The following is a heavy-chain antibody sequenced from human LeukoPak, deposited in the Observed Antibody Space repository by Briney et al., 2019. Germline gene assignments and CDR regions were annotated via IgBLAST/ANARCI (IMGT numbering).Heavy chain of an antibody. CDR3: ARVPQKGGYYFDY. CDR2: IYYSGIT. CDR1: GGSINTFY. V-gene: IGHV4-59*01. D-gene: IGHD3-16*01. Sequence: SETLSLTCTVSGGSINTFYWSWLRQPPGKGLEWVGRIYYSGITDYNPSLKSRVTISVDTSKNQFSLKLSSVTAADTAVYYCARVPQKGGYYFDYWGQGTLVTVSS. J-gene: IGHJ4*02.